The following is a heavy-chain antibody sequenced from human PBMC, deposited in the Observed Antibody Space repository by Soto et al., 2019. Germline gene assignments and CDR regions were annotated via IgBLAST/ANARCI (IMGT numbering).Heavy chain of an antibody. Sequence: SETLSLTCTVSGGSISSGDYYWSWIRQPPGKGLEWIGYIYYSGSTYYNPPLKSRVTISVDTSKNQFSLKLSPVTAADTAVYYCARGAWFGETNWFDPWGQGTLVTVSS. D-gene: IGHD3-10*01. CDR1: GGSISSGDYY. J-gene: IGHJ5*02. V-gene: IGHV4-30-4*01. CDR2: IYYSGST. CDR3: ARGAWFGETNWFDP.